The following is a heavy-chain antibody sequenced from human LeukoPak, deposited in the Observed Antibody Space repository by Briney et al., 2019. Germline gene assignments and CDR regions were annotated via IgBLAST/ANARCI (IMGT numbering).Heavy chain of an antibody. CDR3: AKVPVLLWFGELLSDPS. J-gene: IGHJ4*02. CDR1: GFTFSSYA. V-gene: IGHV3-23*01. CDR2: ISGSGGST. D-gene: IGHD3-10*01. Sequence: GGSLRLSCAASGFTFSSYAMSWVRQAPGKGLEWVSAISGSGGSTYYEDSVKGRFTISRDNSKNTLYLQMNSLRAEDTAVYYCAKVPVLLWFGELLSDPSWGQGTLVTVSS.